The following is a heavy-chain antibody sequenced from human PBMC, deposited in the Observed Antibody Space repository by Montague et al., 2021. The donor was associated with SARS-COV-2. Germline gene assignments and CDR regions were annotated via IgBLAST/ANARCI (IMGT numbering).Heavy chain of an antibody. J-gene: IGHJ4*02. CDR3: ARSRENYNILTGYPYYFDY. Sequence: SETLSLTCTVSGGSISRYYWNWIRQPPGKGLEWIAYIYYSGSTNYNPSLKSRVTISVDTSKNQFSLKLSSVTAADTAVYYCARSRENYNILTGYPYYFDYWGQGTLGTVSS. CDR1: GGSISRYY. V-gene: IGHV4-59*01. D-gene: IGHD3-9*01. CDR2: IYYSGST.